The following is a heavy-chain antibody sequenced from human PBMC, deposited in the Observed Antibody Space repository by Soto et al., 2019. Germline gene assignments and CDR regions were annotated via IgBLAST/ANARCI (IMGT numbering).Heavy chain of an antibody. D-gene: IGHD3-22*01. J-gene: IGHJ3*02. CDR2: IIPIFGTA. Sequence: SVKVSCKASGGTFSSYAISWVRQAPGQGLEWMGGIIPIFGTANYAQKFQGRVTITADESTSTAYMELSSLRSEDTAVYYCARVYYDSSGYQVAAFDIWGQGTIVTVSS. CDR3: ARVYYDSSGYQVAAFDI. V-gene: IGHV1-69*13. CDR1: GGTFSSYA.